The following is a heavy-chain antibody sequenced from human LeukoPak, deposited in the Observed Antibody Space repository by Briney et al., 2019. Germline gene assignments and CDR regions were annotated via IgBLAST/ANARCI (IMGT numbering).Heavy chain of an antibody. D-gene: IGHD3-22*01. Sequence: PGGSLRLSCAASGFTFSSFAMTWVRQAPGKGLEWVSGISVSGGRTDYADSVKGRFTISRDNSKNTLYLQMNSLRAEDTAVYYCAKDIWGQRIVVVIDYWGQGTLVTVSS. J-gene: IGHJ4*02. CDR1: GFTFSSFA. CDR2: ISVSGGRT. V-gene: IGHV3-23*01. CDR3: AKDIWGQRIVVVIDY.